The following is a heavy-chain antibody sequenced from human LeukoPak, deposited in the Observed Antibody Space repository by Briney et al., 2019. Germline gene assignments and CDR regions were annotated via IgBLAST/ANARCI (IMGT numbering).Heavy chain of an antibody. CDR2: IRYDGSNK. J-gene: IGHJ3*02. CDR3: AKDYCSSTSCYPDDAFDI. V-gene: IGHV3-30*02. D-gene: IGHD2-2*01. Sequence: GGSLRLSCAASGFTFSSYGMHWVRQAPGKGLEWVAFIRYDGSNKYYADSVKGRFTISRDNFKNTLYLQMNSLRAEDTAVYYCAKDYCSSTSCYPDDAFDIWGQGTMVTVSS. CDR1: GFTFSSYG.